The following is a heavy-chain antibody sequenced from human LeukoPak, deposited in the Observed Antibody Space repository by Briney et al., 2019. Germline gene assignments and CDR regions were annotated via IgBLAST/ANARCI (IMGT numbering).Heavy chain of an antibody. D-gene: IGHD1-1*01. CDR3: ARAQLNLLVDFGMDV. J-gene: IGHJ6*02. CDR2: IYYSGST. CDR1: GGSISSGDYY. Sequence: TSQTLSLTCTVSGGSISSGDYYWSWIRQPPGTGLEWIGYIYYSGSTYYNPSLKSRVTISVDTSKNQFSLKLSSVTAADTAVYYCARAQLNLLVDFGMDVWGQGTTVTVSS. V-gene: IGHV4-30-4*01.